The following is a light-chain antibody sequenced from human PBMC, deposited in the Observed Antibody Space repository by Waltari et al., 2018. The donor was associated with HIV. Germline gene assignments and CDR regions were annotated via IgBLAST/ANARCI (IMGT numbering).Light chain of an antibody. CDR2: WAS. CDR3: QQYYNTPYT. CDR1: QSVLHSPNNKNY. J-gene: IGKJ2*01. V-gene: IGKV4-1*01. Sequence: DIVMTQSPASLAVSLGERATINCKSSQSVLHSPNNKNYLAWYQQKPGQPPKLLIFWASTRESGVPDRFSGSGSGTDFTLTISSLQAEDVAVYYCQQYYNTPYTFGQGTKLEIK.